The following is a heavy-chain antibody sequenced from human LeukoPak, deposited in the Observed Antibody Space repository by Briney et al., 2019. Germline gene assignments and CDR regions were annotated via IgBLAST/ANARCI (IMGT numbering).Heavy chain of an antibody. CDR1: GFTFSTYG. Sequence: GGSLRLSCAASGFTFSTYGMHWVRQAPGKGLEWVAFIQYDGSNKFYADSVKGRFTISRDNSKNALYLQMNSLRAEDTAMYYCAKDQQLEPFHYWGQGTLVTVSS. CDR3: AKDQQLEPFHY. J-gene: IGHJ4*02. V-gene: IGHV3-30*02. D-gene: IGHD1-1*01. CDR2: IQYDGSNK.